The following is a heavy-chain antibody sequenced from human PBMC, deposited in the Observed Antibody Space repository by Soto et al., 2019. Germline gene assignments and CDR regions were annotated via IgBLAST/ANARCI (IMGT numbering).Heavy chain of an antibody. J-gene: IGHJ5*02. CDR2: IYYSGST. CDR3: ARGISFVYSSGWYSPTYNWFDP. V-gene: IGHV4-59*01. CDR1: GGSISSYY. D-gene: IGHD6-19*01. Sequence: PSETLSLTCTVSGGSISSYYWSWIRQPPGKGLEWIGYIYYSGSTNYNPSLKSRVTISVDTSKNQFSLKLSSVTAADTAVYYCARGISFVYSSGWYSPTYNWFDPWGQGTLVT.